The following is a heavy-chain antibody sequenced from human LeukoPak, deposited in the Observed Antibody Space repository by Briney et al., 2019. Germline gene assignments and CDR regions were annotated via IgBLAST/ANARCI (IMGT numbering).Heavy chain of an antibody. J-gene: IGHJ4*02. CDR3: ARGTLSGSPPL. V-gene: IGHV3-48*04. D-gene: IGHD1-26*01. CDR1: GFTFSSYG. CDR2: IRGSSPTI. Sequence: GGSLRLSCAASGFTFSSYGMNWVRQAPGRGLEWVAYIRGSSPTIYYADSVKGRFTISRDNAKNSLYLQMNSLRAEDTAVYYCARGTLSGSPPLWGQGTLVTVSS.